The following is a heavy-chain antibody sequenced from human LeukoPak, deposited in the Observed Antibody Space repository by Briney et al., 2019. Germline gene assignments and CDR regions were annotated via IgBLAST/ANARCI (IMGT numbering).Heavy chain of an antibody. D-gene: IGHD2-21*02. J-gene: IGHJ4*02. CDR2: INQDGSKK. CDR1: RFTFSNYW. V-gene: IGHV3-7*01. CDR3: AKWGPHCVGDYCPALDS. Sequence: GGSLRLSCVASRFTFSNYWMGWVRQAPGKGLEWVANINQDGSKKPYADSMKGRFTISRDNAKESLYLQLNSLRADDTAVYYCAKWGPHCVGDYCPALDSWGQGALVTVSS.